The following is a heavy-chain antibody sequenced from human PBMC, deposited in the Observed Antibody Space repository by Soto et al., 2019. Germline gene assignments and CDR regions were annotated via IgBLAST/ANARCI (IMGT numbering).Heavy chain of an antibody. Sequence: PGESLKISCKGSGYSFTSYWISWVRQMPGKGLEWMGRIDPSDSYTNYSPSFQGHVTISADKSISTAYLQWSSLKASDTAMYYCARLEVVRGVNPYYPGMDVWGQGTTVTVSS. D-gene: IGHD3-10*01. CDR2: IDPSDSYT. CDR3: ARLEVVRGVNPYYPGMDV. J-gene: IGHJ6*02. CDR1: GYSFTSYW. V-gene: IGHV5-10-1*01.